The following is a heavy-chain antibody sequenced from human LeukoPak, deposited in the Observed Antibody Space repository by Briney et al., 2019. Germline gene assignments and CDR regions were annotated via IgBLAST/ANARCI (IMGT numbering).Heavy chain of an antibody. D-gene: IGHD4-17*01. J-gene: IGHJ4*02. CDR2: IYYSGST. Sequence: SSETLSLTCTVSGGSISSSRYYWGWIRQPPGKGLEWIGSIYYSGSTYANPSLKSRVTISGDTSKNHFSLNLSSLTAADTAVYYCARLTTVTTRFDYWGQGTLVIVSS. CDR1: GGSISSSRYY. CDR3: ARLTTVTTRFDY. V-gene: IGHV4-39*02.